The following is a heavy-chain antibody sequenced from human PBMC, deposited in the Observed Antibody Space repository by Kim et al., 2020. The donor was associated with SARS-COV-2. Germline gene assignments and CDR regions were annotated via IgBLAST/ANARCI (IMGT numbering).Heavy chain of an antibody. CDR3: ARTPIAVAGIGSYYCCGMDV. Sequence: SGPTLVNPTQTLTLTCTFSGFSLSTSGMCVSWIRQPPGKALEWLALIDWDDDKYYSTSLKTRLTISKDTSKNQVVLTMTNMDPVDTATYYCARTPIAVAGIGSYYCCGMDVWGQGTTVTVSS. CDR1: GFSLSTSGMC. J-gene: IGHJ6*02. D-gene: IGHD6-19*01. V-gene: IGHV2-70*01. CDR2: IDWDDDK.